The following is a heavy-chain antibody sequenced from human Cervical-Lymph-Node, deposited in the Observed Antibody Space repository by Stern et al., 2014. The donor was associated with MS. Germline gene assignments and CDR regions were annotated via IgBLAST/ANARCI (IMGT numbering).Heavy chain of an antibody. CDR1: GFTFSSHG. CDR2: ISSEGKKI. J-gene: IGHJ4*02. CDR3: ANTGHYYYDSTAYYYGGYYFDY. Sequence: VQLVESGGGVVQPGKSLRLSCVASGFTFSSHGMHWVRQAPGQGLEWVAGISSEGKKIYYADSMKGRFTVSRDKSGNTLFLQMNSLKGEDTAVYDCANTGHYYYDSTAYYYGGYYFDYWGQGTLVTVSS. V-gene: IGHV3-30*18. D-gene: IGHD3-22*01.